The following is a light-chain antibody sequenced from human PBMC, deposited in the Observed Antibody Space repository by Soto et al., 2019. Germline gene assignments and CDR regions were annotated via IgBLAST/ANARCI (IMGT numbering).Light chain of an antibody. CDR2: AAS. CDR3: LKNYNYPRT. V-gene: IGKV1-6*01. Sequence: AIQMTQSPSSLSASVGDRVTITCRASQGIRNDLGWYQQKPGKAPKLLIYAASNLQSGVPSRFSGSGSGTDFTLTIRSLPPEDFATYYCLKNYNYPRTFGQGTKVDIK. J-gene: IGKJ1*01. CDR1: QGIRND.